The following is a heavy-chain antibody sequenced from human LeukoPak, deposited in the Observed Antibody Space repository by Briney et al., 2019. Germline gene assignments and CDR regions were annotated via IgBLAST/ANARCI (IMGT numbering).Heavy chain of an antibody. V-gene: IGHV4-59*02. CDR1: GGSVSSHY. J-gene: IGHJ4*02. D-gene: IGHD3-22*01. CDR3: ARDPSYDSSGYYYPPSGY. CDR2: VYNSGST. Sequence: SETLSLTCTVSGGSVSSHYWSWVRQPPGEGLEWIAYVYNSGSTNYNPSLKSRVTISVDRSKNQFSLKMNSVTAADTAVYYCARDPSYDSSGYYYPPSGYWGQGTLVTVSS.